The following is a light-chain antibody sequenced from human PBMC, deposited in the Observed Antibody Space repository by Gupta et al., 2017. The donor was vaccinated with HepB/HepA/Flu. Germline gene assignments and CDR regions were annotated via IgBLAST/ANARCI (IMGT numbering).Light chain of an antibody. V-gene: IGKV3-15*01. J-gene: IGKJ1*01. Sequence: EIVMTQSPATLSVSPGERATLSCRASQSVSSNLAWYQQKPGQAPRLLIYGASTRATGIPARFRGSGSGTECTLTISSLQSEDFAVYYWQQYNNWPPWTFGQGTKVEIK. CDR2: GAS. CDR3: QQYNNWPPWT. CDR1: QSVSSN.